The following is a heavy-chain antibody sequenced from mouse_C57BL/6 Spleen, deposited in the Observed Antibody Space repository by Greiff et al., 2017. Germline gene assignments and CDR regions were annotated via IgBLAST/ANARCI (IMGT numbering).Heavy chain of an antibody. CDR3: ARGGYDPPYAMDY. V-gene: IGHV1-69*01. CDR2: LDPSDSYT. CDR1: GYTFTSYW. D-gene: IGHD2-2*01. J-gene: IGHJ4*01. Sequence: VQLQQPGAELVMPGASVKLSCQASGYTFTSYWMHWVKQRPGQGLAWIGELDPSDSYTNYDQKFKGKSTLTLDKSSSTAYMQRSSLTSEDSAVYYCARGGYDPPYAMDYWGQGTSVTVSS.